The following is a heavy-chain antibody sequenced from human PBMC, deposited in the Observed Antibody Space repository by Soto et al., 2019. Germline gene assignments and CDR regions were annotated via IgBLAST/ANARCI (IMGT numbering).Heavy chain of an antibody. CDR2: IYYSGST. D-gene: IGHD6-19*01. J-gene: IGHJ4*02. CDR1: GGSISSSSYY. V-gene: IGHV4-39*07. Sequence: SETLSLTCTVSGGSISSSSYYWGWIRQPPGKGLEWIGSIYYSGSTYYNPSLKSRVTISVDTSKNQFSLQLSSVTAADTAIYYYARDPGRALAVDWGEGTLVTVSS. CDR3: ARDPGRALAVD.